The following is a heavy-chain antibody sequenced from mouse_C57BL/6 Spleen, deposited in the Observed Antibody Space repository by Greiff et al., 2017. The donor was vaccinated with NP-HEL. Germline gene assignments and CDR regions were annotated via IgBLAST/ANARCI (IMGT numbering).Heavy chain of an antibody. V-gene: IGHV1-64*01. CDR1: GYTFTSYW. D-gene: IGHD1-1*01. CDR2: IHPNSGST. Sequence: VQLQQSGAELVKPGASVKLSCKASGYTFTSYWMHWVKQRPGQGLEWIGMIHPNSGSTNYNEKFKSKATLTVDKSSSTAYMQLSSLTSEDSAVYYCARDYYYGSSSYWYFDVWGTGTTVTVSS. CDR3: ARDYYYGSSSYWYFDV. J-gene: IGHJ1*03.